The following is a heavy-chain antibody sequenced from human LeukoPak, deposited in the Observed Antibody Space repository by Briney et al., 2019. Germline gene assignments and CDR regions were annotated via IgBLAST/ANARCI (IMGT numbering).Heavy chain of an antibody. Sequence: GGSLRLSCAASGFTFSNAWMSWVRQAPGKGLEWVGRIKGKTDGGTTDYAAPVKGRFTISRDDSKNTLYLQMNSLKTEDTAVYYCTSNLDSTRDYWGQGTLVTVSS. CDR1: GFTFSNAW. J-gene: IGHJ4*02. V-gene: IGHV3-15*01. CDR3: TSNLDSTRDY. D-gene: IGHD2-2*01. CDR2: IKGKTDGGTT.